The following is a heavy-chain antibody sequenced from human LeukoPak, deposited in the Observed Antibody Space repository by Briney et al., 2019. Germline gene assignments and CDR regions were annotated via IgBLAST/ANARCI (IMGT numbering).Heavy chain of an antibody. J-gene: IGHJ3*02. CDR2: IYYSGST. V-gene: IGHV4-59*01. CDR3: ARGGCSYGLHAFDI. Sequence: SETLSLTCTVSGGSISSYYWSWIRQPPGKGLEWIGYIYYSGSTNYNPSLKSRVTISVDTSKNQFSLKLSSVTAADTAVYYCARGGCSYGLHAFDIWGQGTMVTVSS. D-gene: IGHD5-18*01. CDR1: GGSISSYY.